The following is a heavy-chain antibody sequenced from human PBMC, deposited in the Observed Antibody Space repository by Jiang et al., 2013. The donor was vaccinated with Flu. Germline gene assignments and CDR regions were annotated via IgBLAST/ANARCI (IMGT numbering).Heavy chain of an antibody. Sequence: SLKISCQASGYNFTKYWIGWVRQVPGKGLEWMGIIYPGDSDTRYSPSFQGQVAISADKSISTAYLRWNSLKASETAIYYCATSVGCTSTACYSTFDYWGQGTLVT. V-gene: IGHV5-51*01. CDR2: IYPGDSDT. CDR1: GYNFTKYW. D-gene: IGHD2-15*01. J-gene: IGHJ4*02. CDR3: ATSVGCTSTACYSTFDY.